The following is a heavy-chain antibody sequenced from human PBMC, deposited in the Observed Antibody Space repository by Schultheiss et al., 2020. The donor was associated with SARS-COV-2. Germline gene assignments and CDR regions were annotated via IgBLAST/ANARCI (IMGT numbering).Heavy chain of an antibody. V-gene: IGHV3-23*01. J-gene: IGHJ3*02. Sequence: GGSLRLSCAASGFTFSSYALSWVRQAPGKGLEWVSAISGSGGSTSYADSVKGRFTISRDNSKNTLYLQMNSLRAEDTAVYYCARGPFSGSFGRPNDAFDIWGQGTMVTVSS. CDR2: ISGSGGST. D-gene: IGHD1-26*01. CDR1: GFTFSSYA. CDR3: ARGPFSGSFGRPNDAFDI.